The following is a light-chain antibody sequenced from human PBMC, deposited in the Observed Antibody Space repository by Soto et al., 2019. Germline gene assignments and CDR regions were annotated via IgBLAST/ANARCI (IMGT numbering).Light chain of an antibody. V-gene: IGKV1-5*03. CDR2: KAS. Sequence: DIQMTQSPSTLSASVGARVPITCRASQSLSIWLAWYQQKPGKAPKLLIYKASTLQSGVPSRFSGSGSGTEFTLTITSLQPDDFATYYCHQYNRFPRTFGQGTKVDIK. CDR3: HQYNRFPRT. CDR1: QSLSIW. J-gene: IGKJ1*01.